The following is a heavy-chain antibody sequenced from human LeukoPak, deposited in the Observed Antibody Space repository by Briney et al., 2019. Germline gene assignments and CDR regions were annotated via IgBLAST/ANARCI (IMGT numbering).Heavy chain of an antibody. J-gene: IGHJ5*02. CDR3: ARPALPDNWFDP. V-gene: IGHV4-39*01. CDR2: IYYSGST. D-gene: IGHD1-14*01. CDR1: GGSISSSSYY. Sequence: SETLSLTCTVSGGSISSSSYYWGWIRQPPGKGLEWIGSIYYSGSTYYNPSLKSRLTISVDTSTNQFSLKLSSVTAADTAVYYCARPALPDNWFDPWGQGTLVTVSS.